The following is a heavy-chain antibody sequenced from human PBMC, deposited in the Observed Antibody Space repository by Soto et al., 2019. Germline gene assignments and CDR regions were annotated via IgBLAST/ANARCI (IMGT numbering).Heavy chain of an antibody. CDR1: GLTFSSFA. J-gene: IGHJ4*02. D-gene: IGHD6-13*01. CDR3: VKSSRTLGDS. Sequence: EVQLLESGGGLVQPGGSLRLSYAASGLTFSSFAMSWVRQAPGKGLEWVSAIDTSGGGTYYADSVKGRFTISRDNSKNTLYLQMNSLRAEDTAVYYAVKSSRTLGDSWGQGTLVTVSS. V-gene: IGHV3-23*01. CDR2: IDTSGGGT.